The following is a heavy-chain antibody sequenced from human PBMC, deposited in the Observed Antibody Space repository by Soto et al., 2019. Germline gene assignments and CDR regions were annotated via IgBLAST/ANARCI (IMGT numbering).Heavy chain of an antibody. CDR1: GASISGSYYY. Sequence: PSETLSLTCAVSGASISGSYYYWPWLRQSPWKGPEWIGSVFYPGFTSYNPSLESRVSVSVDTSKRQFSLKLSAVTAADTAVYYCATSQKGYNWNYFDHRGQGALVTVSS. CDR2: VFYPGFT. J-gene: IGHJ4*02. CDR3: ATSQKGYNWNYFDH. V-gene: IGHV4-39*01. D-gene: IGHD1-20*01.